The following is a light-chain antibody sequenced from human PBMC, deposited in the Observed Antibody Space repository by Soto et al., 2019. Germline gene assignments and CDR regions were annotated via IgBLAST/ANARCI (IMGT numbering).Light chain of an antibody. V-gene: IGKV3-11*01. CDR3: QQRSNWPLLT. J-gene: IGKJ4*01. CDR1: QSVSRY. Sequence: ESVLTQSPATLSLSPGERATLSCRASQSVSRYLAWYQQKPGQAPRLLIYDASNRATGIPARFSGSGSGTDFTLTISSLEPEDFAVYYCQQRSNWPLLTFGGGTKVDIK. CDR2: DAS.